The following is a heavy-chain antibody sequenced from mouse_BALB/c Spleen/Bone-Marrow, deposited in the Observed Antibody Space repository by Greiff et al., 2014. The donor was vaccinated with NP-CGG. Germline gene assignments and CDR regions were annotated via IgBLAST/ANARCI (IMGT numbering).Heavy chain of an antibody. J-gene: IGHJ1*01. CDR3: TRGGNWDDFDV. Sequence: VQLQQSGGGLVQPGGSRKLSCAASGFTLSSFGMHWVRQAPEKGLEWVAYISSGGTAIFYADTVKGRFTISRDNPKNTLFLQMTSLRSEDTAMYYCTRGGNWDDFDVWGAGTTVTVSS. D-gene: IGHD4-1*01. CDR2: ISSGGTAI. CDR1: GFTLSSFG. V-gene: IGHV5-17*02.